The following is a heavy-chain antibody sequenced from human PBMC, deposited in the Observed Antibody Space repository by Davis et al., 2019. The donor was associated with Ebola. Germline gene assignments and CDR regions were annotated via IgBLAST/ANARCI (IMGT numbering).Heavy chain of an antibody. Sequence: SVKVSCKASGGTFSSYAISWVRQAPGQGLEWMGGIIPILGIANYAQKFQGRVTITADESTSTAYMELSSLRSEDTAVYYCARGRYCTNGVCLTSYRFWFDPWGQGTLVTVSS. CDR3: ARGRYCTNGVCLTSYRFWFDP. CDR2: IIPILGIA. J-gene: IGHJ5*02. V-gene: IGHV1-69*10. D-gene: IGHD2-8*01. CDR1: GGTFSSYA.